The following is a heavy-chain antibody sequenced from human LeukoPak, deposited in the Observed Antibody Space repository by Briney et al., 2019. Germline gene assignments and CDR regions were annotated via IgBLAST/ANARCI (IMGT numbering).Heavy chain of an antibody. CDR2: IYTSGST. V-gene: IGHV4-4*07. Sequence: SETLCLTCTVSGGPISNYYWSWIRQPAGEGLEWIGRIYTSGSTNYNPSLKSRVTMSVDTSKNQFSLKLNSVTAADTAMYYCARDSSGNDIWGQGTLVTVSS. CDR3: ARDSSGNDI. CDR1: GGPISNYY. J-gene: IGHJ3*02. D-gene: IGHD3-22*01.